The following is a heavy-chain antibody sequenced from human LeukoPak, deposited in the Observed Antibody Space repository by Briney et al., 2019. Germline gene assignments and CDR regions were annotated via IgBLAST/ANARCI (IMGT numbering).Heavy chain of an antibody. Sequence: SETLSLTCTVSGGSISSSSYYWGWIRQPPGKGLEWIGSIYYSGSTYYNPSLKSRVTISVDKSKNQFSLKLSSVTAADTAVYYCARDGSQRYYDSSGYEAIWGQGTLVTVSS. J-gene: IGHJ4*02. V-gene: IGHV4-39*07. CDR3: ARDGSQRYYDSSGYEAI. D-gene: IGHD3-22*01. CDR1: GGSISSSSYY. CDR2: IYYSGST.